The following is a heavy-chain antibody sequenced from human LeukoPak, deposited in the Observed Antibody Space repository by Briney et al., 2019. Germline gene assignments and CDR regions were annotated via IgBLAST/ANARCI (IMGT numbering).Heavy chain of an antibody. CDR2: IRGSDGRT. V-gene: IGHV3-23*01. CDR3: AKVMSTTVSYWYGMDA. D-gene: IGHD5/OR15-5a*01. CDR1: GFTFSNYP. J-gene: IGHJ6*02. Sequence: GGSLRLSCAASGFTFSNYPMIWVRRAPGKGLDSISSIRGSDGRTYYTDSVKGRFTISRDNFKNILYLQMNSLRPEDTAVYYCAKVMSTTVSYWYGMDAWGQGTTVTVSS.